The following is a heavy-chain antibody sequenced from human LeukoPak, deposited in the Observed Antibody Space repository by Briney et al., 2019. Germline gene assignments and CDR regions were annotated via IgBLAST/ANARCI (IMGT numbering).Heavy chain of an antibody. D-gene: IGHD1-26*01. CDR2: ISGDGSDT. CDR1: GFTFRNHW. V-gene: IGHV3-74*01. J-gene: IGHJ4*02. Sequence: GGSLRLSCAASGFTFRNHWMHWVRQAPGKGLVWVSRISGDGSDTSYADSVKGRFTISRDNAKNTLYLQMNSLRAEDTAVYYCVRGLQEWELRRDYWGQGTLVTVSS. CDR3: VRGLQEWELRRDY.